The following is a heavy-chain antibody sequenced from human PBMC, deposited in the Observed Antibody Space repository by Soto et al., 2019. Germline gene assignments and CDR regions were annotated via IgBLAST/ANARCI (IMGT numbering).Heavy chain of an antibody. D-gene: IGHD6-25*01. CDR1: GFTFSSYG. CDR2: IWYDGSNK. Sequence: GGSRRLSCAASGFTFSSYGMHGVRRAPGKRLEWVAVIWYDGSNKYYADSVKGRFTITRDNSKSTLYLQMNSLRAEDTAVYYCARDQRAFYYYGMDVWGQGTTVTVSS. J-gene: IGHJ6*02. CDR3: ARDQRAFYYYGMDV. V-gene: IGHV3-33*01.